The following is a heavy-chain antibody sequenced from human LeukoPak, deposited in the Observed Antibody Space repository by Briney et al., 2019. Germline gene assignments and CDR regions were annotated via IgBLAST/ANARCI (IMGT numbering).Heavy chain of an antibody. J-gene: IGHJ4*02. CDR1: GFTFSSYW. D-gene: IGHD6-19*01. CDR2: IFGSGGSA. V-gene: IGHV3-23*01. CDR3: AKTTTGYSSGRYPGWPVDY. Sequence: GGSLRLSCAASGFTFSSYWMNWVRQAPGKGLEWVSGIFGSGGSAHYADSVKGRFTIFRDNSKNTVYLQMNSLRAEDTAVYYCAKTTTGYSSGRYPGWPVDYWGQGTLVTVSS.